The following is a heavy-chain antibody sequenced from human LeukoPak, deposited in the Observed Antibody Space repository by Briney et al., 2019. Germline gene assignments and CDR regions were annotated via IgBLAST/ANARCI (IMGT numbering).Heavy chain of an antibody. D-gene: IGHD3-3*01. J-gene: IGHJ4*02. CDR2: IKGDGIST. Sequence: GGSVRLSCAASGVDFSSNWIHWVRHAPGQGLVWVSRIKGDGISTNYADSVKGRFTISRDIAKNTLYLQMNSLRAEDTGVYYCAKDHYWSIDYWGRGTLVTVSS. V-gene: IGHV3-74*01. CDR3: AKDHYWSIDY. CDR1: GVDFSSNW.